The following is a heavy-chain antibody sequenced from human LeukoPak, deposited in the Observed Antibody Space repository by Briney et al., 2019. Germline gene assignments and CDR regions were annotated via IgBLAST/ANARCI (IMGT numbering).Heavy chain of an antibody. CDR1: GGSISRSSYY. Sequence: SETLSLTCIVSGGSISRSSYYWGWLRQPPGKVLEWIGSISDSGSTYYIPSLKSRVTISVDTSKNQYSLKLRFVTAADTAVYYCARQDIWFGELVVWGQGTTVTVSS. CDR2: ISDSGST. D-gene: IGHD3-10*01. J-gene: IGHJ6*02. V-gene: IGHV4-39*01. CDR3: ARQDIWFGELVV.